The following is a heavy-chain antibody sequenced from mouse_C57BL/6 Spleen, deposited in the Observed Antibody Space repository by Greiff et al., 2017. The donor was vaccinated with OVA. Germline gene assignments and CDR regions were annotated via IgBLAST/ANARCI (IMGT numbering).Heavy chain of an antibody. CDR2: IYPGSGST. Sequence: VQLQQPGAELVKPGASVKMSCKASGYTFTSYWITWVKQRPGQGLEWIGDIYPGSGSTNYNEKFKSKATLTVDTSSSTAYMQLSSLTSEDSAVYYCARNRDYGSSFDYWGQGTTLTVSS. J-gene: IGHJ2*01. V-gene: IGHV1-55*01. D-gene: IGHD1-1*01. CDR1: GYTFTSYW. CDR3: ARNRDYGSSFDY.